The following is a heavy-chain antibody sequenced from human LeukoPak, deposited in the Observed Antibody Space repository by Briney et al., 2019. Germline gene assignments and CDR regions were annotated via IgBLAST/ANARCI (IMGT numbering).Heavy chain of an antibody. D-gene: IGHD3-10*01. CDR2: VSDSGSTT. CDR1: GFPFSDYA. J-gene: IGHJ6*03. V-gene: IGHV3-23*01. CDR3: GRGSRETIMFYYYDMDV. Sequence: GGSLRHSCTASGFPFSDYAMNWVRQAPGEGLEWVAGVSDSGSTTYSADSVKGRFTISRDDSKNTLYLHMNSLRVDDTAIYYCGRGSRETIMFYYYDMDVWGKGTTVIVSS.